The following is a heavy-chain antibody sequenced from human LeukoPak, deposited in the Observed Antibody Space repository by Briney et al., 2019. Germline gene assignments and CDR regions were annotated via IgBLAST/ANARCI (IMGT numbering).Heavy chain of an antibody. Sequence: GGSLRLSCAVSGFTFSSYAMNWVRQAPGKGLEWVSTISGSGGSTYYADSVKGRFTISRDNSKNTLYLQTNSLRAEDTAVYYCAASSGYYYTAFRYWGQGTLVTVSS. CDR3: AASSGYYYTAFRY. CDR2: ISGSGGST. J-gene: IGHJ4*02. CDR1: GFTFSSYA. D-gene: IGHD3-22*01. V-gene: IGHV3-23*01.